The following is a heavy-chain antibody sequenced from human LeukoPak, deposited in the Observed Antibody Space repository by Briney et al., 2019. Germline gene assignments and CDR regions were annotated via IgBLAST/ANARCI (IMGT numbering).Heavy chain of an antibody. CDR3: ARDLGGREVWFGEPRVHFDP. J-gene: IGHJ5*02. CDR2: ISSGGSYI. D-gene: IGHD3-10*01. V-gene: IGHV3-21*01. CDR1: GFTFSGYC. Sequence: GGSLRLFCAAPGFTFSGYCINWVRQVPGKGLEWVSSISSGGSYIYYADSVKGRFTVSRDNAKNSLYLQMSSLRAEDTAVYYCARDLGGREVWFGEPRVHFDPWGQGTLVTVSS.